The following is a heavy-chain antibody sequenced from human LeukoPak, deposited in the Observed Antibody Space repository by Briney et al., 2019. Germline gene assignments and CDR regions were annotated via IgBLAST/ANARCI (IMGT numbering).Heavy chain of an antibody. D-gene: IGHD6-19*01. CDR3: ARDHGSSGWYNY. CDR2: IIPIFGTA. J-gene: IGHJ4*02. Sequence: SVKVSCKASGGAFSSYAISWVRQAPGQGLEWMGRIIPIFGTANYAQKFQGRVTITTDESTSTAYMELSSLRSEDTAVYYCARDHGSSGWYNYWGQGTLVTVSS. V-gene: IGHV1-69*05. CDR1: GGAFSSYA.